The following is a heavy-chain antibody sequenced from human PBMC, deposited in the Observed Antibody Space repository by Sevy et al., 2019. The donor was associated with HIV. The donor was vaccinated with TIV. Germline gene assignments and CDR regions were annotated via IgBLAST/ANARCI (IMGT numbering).Heavy chain of an antibody. D-gene: IGHD4-17*01. CDR2: INPNSGGT. Sequence: ASVKVSCKASGYTFTGYYMHWVRQAPGQGLEWMGWINPNSGGTNYAQKFQGRVTMTRDTSISTAYMELSRLRSDDTAVYYCARRAVTTKYFQHWGQGTLVTVSS. CDR1: GYTFTGYY. CDR3: ARRAVTTKYFQH. V-gene: IGHV1-2*02. J-gene: IGHJ1*01.